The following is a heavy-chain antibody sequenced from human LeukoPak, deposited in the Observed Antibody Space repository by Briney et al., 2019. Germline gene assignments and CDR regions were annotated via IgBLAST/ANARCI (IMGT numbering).Heavy chain of an antibody. Sequence: GESLKISCKGSGYSFTSYWIGWVRQMPGKGLEWMGIICPGDSDTRYSPSFQGQVTISADKSISTAYLQWSSLKASDTAMYYCARRRCSGGSCHYHFDYWGQGTLVTVSS. CDR2: ICPGDSDT. J-gene: IGHJ4*02. CDR3: ARRRCSGGSCHYHFDY. D-gene: IGHD2-15*01. V-gene: IGHV5-51*01. CDR1: GYSFTSYW.